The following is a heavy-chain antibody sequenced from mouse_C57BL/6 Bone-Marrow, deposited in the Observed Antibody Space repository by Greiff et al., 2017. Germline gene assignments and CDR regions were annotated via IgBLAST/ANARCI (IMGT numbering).Heavy chain of an antibody. J-gene: IGHJ1*03. CDR3: VRSYSSNCWYFDV. CDR2: IYPGGGST. CDR1: GYTFTSYW. Sequence: QVQLQQPGAELVKPGASVKMSCKASGYTFTSYWISWVKQRPGQGLEWIGDIYPGGGSTNYNEKFKSKDTLTVDKSASTSYMQLSRLTSEDSAVSYCVRSYSSNCWYFDVWGTGTTVTVSS. V-gene: IGHV1-55*01. D-gene: IGHD2-5*01.